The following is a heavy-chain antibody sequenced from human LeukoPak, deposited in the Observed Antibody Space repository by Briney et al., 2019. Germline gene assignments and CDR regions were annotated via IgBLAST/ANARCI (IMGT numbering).Heavy chain of an antibody. CDR2: ISAYNGNT. D-gene: IGHD1-26*01. J-gene: IGHJ4*02. V-gene: IGHV1-18*01. CDR1: GYTFTSYG. Sequence: ASVKVSCKASGYTFTSYGISWVRQAPGQGLEWMGWISAYNGNTNYSQKFQGRVTITRDTSASTAYMELSSLRSEDTAVYYCARVDEGAYWGQGTLVTVSS. CDR3: ARVDEGAY.